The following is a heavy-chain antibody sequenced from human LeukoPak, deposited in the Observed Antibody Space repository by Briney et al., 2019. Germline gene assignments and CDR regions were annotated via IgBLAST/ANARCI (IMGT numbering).Heavy chain of an antibody. Sequence: SQTRSLTCTVAGDSPSIGGYHCNWIRQHPVKGLDRICYISYSGSTYYNPSLKSRINISMDTSKNQFSLSLTSVTAADTAVYYCARDYGDYFRWFDPWGQGTLVTVSS. CDR2: ISYSGST. V-gene: IGHV4-31*03. CDR1: GDSPSIGGYH. CDR3: ARDYGDYFRWFDP. D-gene: IGHD4-17*01. J-gene: IGHJ5*02.